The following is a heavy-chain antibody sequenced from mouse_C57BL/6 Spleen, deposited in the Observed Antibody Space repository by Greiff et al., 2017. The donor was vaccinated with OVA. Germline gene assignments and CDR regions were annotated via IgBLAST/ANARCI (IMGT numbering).Heavy chain of an antibody. CDR3: SRYITTVVATDYFDY. D-gene: IGHD1-1*01. CDR1: GYTFTSYG. J-gene: IGHJ2*01. V-gene: IGHV1-81*01. CDR2: IYPRSGNT. Sequence: VKLQESGAELARPGASVKLSCKASGYTFTSYGISWVKQRTGQGLEWIGEIYPRSGNTYYNEKFKGKATLTADTSSSTAYMELRSLTSEDSAVYFCSRYITTVVATDYFDYWGQGTTLTVSS.